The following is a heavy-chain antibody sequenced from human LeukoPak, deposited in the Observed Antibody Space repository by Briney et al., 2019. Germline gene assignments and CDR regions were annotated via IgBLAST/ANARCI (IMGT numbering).Heavy chain of an antibody. Sequence: ASVKVSCKASGGTFSSYAISWLRQAPGQGLEWMGGIIPIFGTANYAQKFQGRVTITADESTSTAYMELSSLRSEDTAVYYCARGHPGLLRFLEWSQNWFDPWGQGTLVTVSS. V-gene: IGHV1-69*13. CDR1: GGTFSSYA. D-gene: IGHD3-3*01. CDR3: ARGHPGLLRFLEWSQNWFDP. CDR2: IIPIFGTA. J-gene: IGHJ5*02.